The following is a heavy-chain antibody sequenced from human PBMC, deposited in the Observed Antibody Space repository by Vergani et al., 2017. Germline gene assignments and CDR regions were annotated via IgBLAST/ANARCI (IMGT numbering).Heavy chain of an antibody. V-gene: IGHV1-2*02. CDR1: GYTFTGYY. J-gene: IGHJ6*03. Sequence: VQLVQSGAEVRKPGASVTVSCTASGYTFTGYYMHWVRQAPGQGLEWMGWINPNSGGTNYAQKFQGRVTMTRDTSISTAYMELSRLRSDDTAVYYCASNSLIVVVPAAIDYYYYMDVWGKGTTVTVSS. CDR2: INPNSGGT. CDR3: ASNSLIVVVPAAIDYYYYMDV. D-gene: IGHD2-2*01.